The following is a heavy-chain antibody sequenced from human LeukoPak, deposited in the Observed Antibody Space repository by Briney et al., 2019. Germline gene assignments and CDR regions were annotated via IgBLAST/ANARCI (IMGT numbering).Heavy chain of an antibody. D-gene: IGHD6-19*01. CDR2: IYTSGNT. J-gene: IGHJ5*02. CDR1: GGSISSYY. V-gene: IGHV4-4*07. Sequence: SETLSLTCTVSGGSISSYYWSWIRQPAGKGLEWIGRIYTSGNTNYNPSLKSRVTMSVDTSKNQFSLKLSSVTAADTAVYYCARWSVGSSGWYSWFDPWGQGTLVTVSS. CDR3: ARWSVGSSGWYSWFDP.